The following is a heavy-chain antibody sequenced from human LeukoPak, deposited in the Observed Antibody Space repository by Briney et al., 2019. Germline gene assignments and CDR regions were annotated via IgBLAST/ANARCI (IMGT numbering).Heavy chain of an antibody. V-gene: IGHV1-69*04. CDR3: ARQEVDWYCSSSSCPRAFDY. CDR2: IIPILGIA. J-gene: IGHJ4*02. D-gene: IGHD2-2*01. Sequence: SVKVSCKASGGTFSSYAISWVRQAPGQGLEWMGRIIPILGIANYAQKFQGRVTITADESTTTAYMELSSLRTEDTAVYYCARQEVDWYCSSSSCPRAFDYWGQGTLVTVSS. CDR1: GGTFSSYA.